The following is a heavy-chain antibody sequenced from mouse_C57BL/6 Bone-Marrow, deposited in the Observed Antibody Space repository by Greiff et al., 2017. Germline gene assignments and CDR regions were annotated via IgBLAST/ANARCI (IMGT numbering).Heavy chain of an antibody. CDR1: GFTFSSYA. D-gene: IGHD4-1*01. CDR2: ISDGGSYT. J-gene: IGHJ2*01. Sequence: DVHLVESGGGLVKPGGSLKLSCAASGFTFSSYAMSWVRQTPEKRLEWVATISDGGSYTYYPDNVKGRFTISRDNAKNNLYLQMSHLKSEDTAMYYCARNGDLDYWGQGTTLTVSS. CDR3: ARNGDLDY. V-gene: IGHV5-4*01.